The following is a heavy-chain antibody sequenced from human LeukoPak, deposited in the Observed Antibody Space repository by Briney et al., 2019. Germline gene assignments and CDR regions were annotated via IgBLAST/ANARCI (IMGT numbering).Heavy chain of an antibody. D-gene: IGHD6-13*01. Sequence: PGGSLRLSCAASGFTFSSYAMSWVRQAPGKGLEWVSAISRSGGSTYYADSVKGRFTISRDNSKNTLYLQMNSLRAEDTAVYYCAREYIAAAGTSAPSYYYYGMDVWGQGTTVTVSS. J-gene: IGHJ6*02. CDR2: ISRSGGST. CDR1: GFTFSSYA. CDR3: AREYIAAAGTSAPSYYYYGMDV. V-gene: IGHV3-23*01.